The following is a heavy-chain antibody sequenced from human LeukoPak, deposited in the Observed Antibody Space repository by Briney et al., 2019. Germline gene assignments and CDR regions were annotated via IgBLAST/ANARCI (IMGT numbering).Heavy chain of an antibody. Sequence: NTSETLSLTCIVSGGSISNYYWSWFRQPPGKGLESIGHIYSSGTTNYNPSLQSRVTMLVDTPRNQFSLRLSSVTAADTAVYYCARHETGGTYPLKYWGQGTLVTVSS. CDR3: ARHETGGTYPLKY. CDR2: IYSSGTT. D-gene: IGHD1-26*01. J-gene: IGHJ4*02. V-gene: IGHV4-59*08. CDR1: GGSISNYY.